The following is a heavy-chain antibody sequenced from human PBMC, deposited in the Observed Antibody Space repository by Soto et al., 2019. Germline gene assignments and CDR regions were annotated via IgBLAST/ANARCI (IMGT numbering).Heavy chain of an antibody. J-gene: IGHJ4*02. CDR1: SISTYY. D-gene: IGHD1-26*01. Sequence: QVQLQESGPGLVKPSETLSLTCTVDSISTYYWNWIRQSPGKGLEWIGYIYYMGRTNYNPSLRSRVTMSIDTSRTQFSLKLRSVTAADTAVYSCARDPVGVTHFDYWGQGALVTVSS. CDR2: IYYMGRT. CDR3: ARDPVGVTHFDY. V-gene: IGHV4-59*01.